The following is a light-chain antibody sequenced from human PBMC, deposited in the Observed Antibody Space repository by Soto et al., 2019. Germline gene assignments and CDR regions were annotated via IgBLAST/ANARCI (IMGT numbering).Light chain of an antibody. Sequence: VMTQSPATLSVTPGERATLSCRSSQSISSNLAWYQQKPGQAPRLLMFRTSSRATGFPARFSGSGSGTDFTLTISSLEPEDFAVYYCQQRSNWPPITFGQGTRLEIK. CDR3: QQRSNWPPIT. V-gene: IGKV3-15*01. CDR2: RTS. CDR1: QSISSN. J-gene: IGKJ5*01.